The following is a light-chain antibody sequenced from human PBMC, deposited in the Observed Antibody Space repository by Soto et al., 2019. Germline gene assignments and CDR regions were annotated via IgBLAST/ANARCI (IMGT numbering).Light chain of an antibody. V-gene: IGKV3-20*01. Sequence: ENVLTQSPGTLSLSPGERATLSCRASQSVDSSYLAWYQQKPGQAPRLLIYGTCSRATGIPDRFSGSGSGTDFSLTINKLEPEDFAVYYCQHYGSSIYTFGQGTKLEIK. CDR3: QHYGSSIYT. J-gene: IGKJ2*01. CDR1: QSVDSSY. CDR2: GTC.